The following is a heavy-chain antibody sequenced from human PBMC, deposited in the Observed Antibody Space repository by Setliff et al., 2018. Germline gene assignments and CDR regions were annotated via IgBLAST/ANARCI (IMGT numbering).Heavy chain of an antibody. CDR2: IYPGDSIT. D-gene: IGHD3-10*01. J-gene: IGHJ5*02. Sequence: GESLKISCKGSGYSFSTCWIGWVRQMPGKGLEWMGIIYPGDSITRHSPSFQGQVTISVDKSINTAYLQWSSLRASDTAIYYCARHPYYYGSGTYLDNNNRWFDPWGQGTLVTVSS. CDR1: GYSFSTCW. CDR3: ARHPYYYGSGTYLDNNNRWFDP. V-gene: IGHV5-51*01.